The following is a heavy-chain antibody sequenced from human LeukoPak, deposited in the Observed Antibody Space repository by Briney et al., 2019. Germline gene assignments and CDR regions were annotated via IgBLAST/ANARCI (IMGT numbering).Heavy chain of an antibody. CDR3: AKSHSYGSGSYFKTFDY. V-gene: IGHV3-23*01. Sequence: GGSLRLSCAASGFTFSNYAMSWVRQVPGKGLEWVSAISDNGGRTYYVDSVRDRFTISRDNSKNTLYLQMNSLRAEDTAVYYCAKSHSYGSGSYFKTFDYWGQGTLVTVSS. J-gene: IGHJ4*02. CDR1: GFTFSNYA. CDR2: ISDNGGRT. D-gene: IGHD3-10*01.